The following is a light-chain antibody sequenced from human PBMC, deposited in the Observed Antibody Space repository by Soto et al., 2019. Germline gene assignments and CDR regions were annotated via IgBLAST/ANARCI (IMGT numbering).Light chain of an antibody. CDR1: QSVSSN. J-gene: IGKJ1*01. CDR2: GAS. CDR3: QQYNNWPWT. Sequence: EIVMTQSPATLSVSPGERATLSCRASQSVSSNLAWYQQKPGQAPRLLIYGASTRATGIPARFSGSGSGTEFTLIISSLQPEDFAVYYCQQYNNWPWTFGQGTKVEIK. V-gene: IGKV3-15*01.